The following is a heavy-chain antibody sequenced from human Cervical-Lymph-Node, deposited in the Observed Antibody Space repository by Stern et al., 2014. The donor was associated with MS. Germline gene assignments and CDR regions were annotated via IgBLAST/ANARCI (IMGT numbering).Heavy chain of an antibody. CDR1: GGSISSYY. CDR3: ARDSLYSKSALDY. CDR2: IYYSGST. Sequence: QVQLQESGPGLVKPSETLSLTCTVSGGSISSYYWSWIRQPPGKGMEWIGYIYYSGSTNYNPSLKSRVTLSVDTSKNQFSLKLSSVTAADTAVYYCARDSLYSKSALDYWGQGTLVTVSS. D-gene: IGHD4-11*01. J-gene: IGHJ4*02. V-gene: IGHV4-59*01.